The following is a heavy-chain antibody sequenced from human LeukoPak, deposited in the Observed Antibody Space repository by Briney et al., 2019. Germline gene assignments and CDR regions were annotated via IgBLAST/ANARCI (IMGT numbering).Heavy chain of an antibody. D-gene: IGHD6-19*01. V-gene: IGHV4-4*09. CDR2: IYTSETT. J-gene: IGHJ4*02. CDR3: ARHRSPSSLSYFDI. CDR1: GASISSYY. Sequence: SETLTLTCTVSGASISSYYWSWIRQPPGKGLEWIGYIYTSETTNYNPSLRSRVTISIDTSKNQFSLRLSSVTAADTAVYYCARHRSPSSLSYFDIWGQGTLVIVSS.